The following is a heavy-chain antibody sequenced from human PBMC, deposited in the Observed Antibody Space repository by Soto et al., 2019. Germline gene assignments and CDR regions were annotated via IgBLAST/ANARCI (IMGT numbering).Heavy chain of an antibody. Sequence: LSLTCTVSGGSISSGGYYWSWIRQHPGKGLEWIGYIYYSGSTYYNPSLKSRVTISVDTSKNQFSLKLSSVTAADTAVYYCARDLREATIGFDPWGQGTLVTVSS. J-gene: IGHJ5*02. D-gene: IGHD5-12*01. CDR2: IYYSGST. CDR1: GGSISSGGYY. V-gene: IGHV4-31*03. CDR3: ARDLREATIGFDP.